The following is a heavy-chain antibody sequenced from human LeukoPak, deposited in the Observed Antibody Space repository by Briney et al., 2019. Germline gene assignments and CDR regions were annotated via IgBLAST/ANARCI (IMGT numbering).Heavy chain of an antibody. CDR2: ISAYNGNT. V-gene: IGHV1-18*01. CDR1: GYTFTSYG. D-gene: IGHD5-18*01. J-gene: IGHJ6*03. CDR3: AREVDTAMVIYYMDV. Sequence: ASVKVSCKASGYTFTSYGISWVRQAPGQGLEWMGWISAYNGNTNYAQKLQGRVTMTTDTPTSTAYMELRSLRSDDTAVYYCAREVDTAMVIYYMDVWGKGTTVTVSS.